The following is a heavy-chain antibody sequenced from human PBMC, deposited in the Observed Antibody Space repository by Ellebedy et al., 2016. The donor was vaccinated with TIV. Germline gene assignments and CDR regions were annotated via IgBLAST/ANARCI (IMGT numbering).Heavy chain of an antibody. D-gene: IGHD5-24*01. V-gene: IGHV4-4*07. CDR2: IYSTGSTGGT. CDR1: GGSISSYY. Sequence: MPSETLSLTCTVSGGSISSYYWSWIRQPAGKGLEWIGRIYSTGSTGGTNYSPSLKSRITMSVDRSKNQFSLKLSSVTAADTAVYYCVRGRDAYKTGYWGQGTLVSVSS. CDR3: VRGRDAYKTGY. J-gene: IGHJ4*02.